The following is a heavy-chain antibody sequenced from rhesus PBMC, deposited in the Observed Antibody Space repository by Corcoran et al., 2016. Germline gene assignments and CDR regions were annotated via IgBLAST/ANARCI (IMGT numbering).Heavy chain of an antibody. D-gene: IGHD3-16*01. Sequence: QVQLQESGPGLVKPSETLSRTCAVSGYSISSGYYWGWIRQPPGKGLEWIGHISRGGSNYINPSLKSRVTLSVDTSKNQFSLKLSSVTAADTAVYYCARRGYYSGSYSLWGQGVLVTVSS. CDR2: ISRGGSN. J-gene: IGHJ4*01. CDR3: ARRGYYSGSYSL. CDR1: GYSISSGYY. V-gene: IGHV4S14*01.